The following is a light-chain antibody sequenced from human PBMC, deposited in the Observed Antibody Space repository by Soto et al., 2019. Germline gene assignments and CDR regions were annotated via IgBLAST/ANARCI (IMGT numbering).Light chain of an antibody. Sequence: QSVLTQSSSASASLGSSVKLTCTLSSGHSSYIIAWHQQQPGKAPRYLMKLEGSGSYNKGSGVPDRFSGSSSGADRYLTISNLQFDDEADYYCETWDSNPRVFGGGTKLTVL. CDR1: SGHSSYI. J-gene: IGLJ3*02. CDR2: LEGSGSY. V-gene: IGLV4-60*02. CDR3: ETWDSNPRV.